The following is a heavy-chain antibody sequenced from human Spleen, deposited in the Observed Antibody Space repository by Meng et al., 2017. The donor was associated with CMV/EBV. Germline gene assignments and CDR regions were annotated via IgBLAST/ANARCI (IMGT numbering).Heavy chain of an antibody. V-gene: IGHV1-2*02. D-gene: IGHD3-9*01. Sequence: SGYTFTDYYIHWVRQAPGQGLEWMGWINPNSGGRTYAQKFQDRVTMTTDISTNTAYMELRSLRSDDTAVYYCARSRSTDWSYYVDYWGQGTLVTVSS. J-gene: IGHJ4*02. CDR1: GYTFTDYY. CDR3: ARSRSTDWSYYVDY. CDR2: INPNSGGR.